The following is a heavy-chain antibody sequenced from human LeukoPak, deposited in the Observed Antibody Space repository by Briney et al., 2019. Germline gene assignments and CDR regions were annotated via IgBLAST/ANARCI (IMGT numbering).Heavy chain of an antibody. V-gene: IGHV3-21*01. J-gene: IGHJ6*03. Sequence: GGSLRLSCAASGFTFSSHGMNWVRQAPGKGLEWVSSISSSSSYIYYADSVKGRFTISRDNAKNSLYLQMNSLRAEDTAVYYCARDGKGKIAVHYYMDVWGKGTTVTVSS. CDR2: ISSSSSYI. CDR1: GFTFSSHG. D-gene: IGHD6-19*01. CDR3: ARDGKGKIAVHYYMDV.